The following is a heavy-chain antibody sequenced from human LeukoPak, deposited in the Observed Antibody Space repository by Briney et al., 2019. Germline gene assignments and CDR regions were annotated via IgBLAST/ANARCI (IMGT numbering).Heavy chain of an antibody. D-gene: IGHD6-19*01. V-gene: IGHV3-23*01. CDR2: ISGSGGST. Sequence: GGSLRLSCADSGFMFGEYSISWVRQAPGKGLEWVSAISGSGGSTYYADSVKGRFTISRDNSKITLYLQMNSLRAEDTAVYYCAKEYSSGWYYFDYWGQGTLVTVSS. CDR3: AKEYSSGWYYFDY. CDR1: GFMFGEYS. J-gene: IGHJ4*02.